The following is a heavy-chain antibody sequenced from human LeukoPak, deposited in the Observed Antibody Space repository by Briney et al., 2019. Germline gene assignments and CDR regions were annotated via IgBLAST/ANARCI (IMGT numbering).Heavy chain of an antibody. CDR1: GYSFTTYW. D-gene: IGHD3-10*01. CDR3: ARHSPREEGSATYGMDV. Sequence: PGESLRISCKGSGYSFTTYWITWVRQMPGRGLEWMGRIDPSDSYTNYSPSFQGHVTMSTDKSTSTAYLQWSSLKASDTAMYYCARHSPREEGSATYGMDVWGQGTTVTVSS. V-gene: IGHV5-10-1*01. CDR2: IDPSDSYT. J-gene: IGHJ6*02.